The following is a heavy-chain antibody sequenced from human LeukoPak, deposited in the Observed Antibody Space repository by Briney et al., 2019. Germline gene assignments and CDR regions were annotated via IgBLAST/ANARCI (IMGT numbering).Heavy chain of an antibody. CDR3: AKDPGSGFGELSGYMDV. V-gene: IGHV3-43*01. CDR1: GFTFDDYT. CDR2: ISWDGGST. J-gene: IGHJ6*03. D-gene: IGHD3-10*01. Sequence: HSGGSLRLSCAASGFTFDDYTMHWVRQAPGKGLEWVSLISWDGGSTYYADSVKGRFTISRDNSKNSLYLQMNSLRTEDTALYYCAKDPGSGFGELSGYMDVWGKGTTVTVSS.